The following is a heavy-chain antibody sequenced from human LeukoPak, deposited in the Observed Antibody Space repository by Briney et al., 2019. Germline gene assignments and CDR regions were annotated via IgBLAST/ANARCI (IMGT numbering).Heavy chain of an antibody. J-gene: IGHJ5*02. CDR1: GGSISSSSYY. D-gene: IGHD6-13*01. CDR3: ARHGDAAAGGWFDP. V-gene: IGHV4-39*07. Sequence: SETLSLTCTVSGGSISSSSYYWGWIRQPPGKGLEWIGSIYYSGSTNYNPSLKSRVTVSVDTSKNQFSLKLSSVTAADTAMYYCARHGDAAAGGWFDPWGQGTLVTVSS. CDR2: IYYSGST.